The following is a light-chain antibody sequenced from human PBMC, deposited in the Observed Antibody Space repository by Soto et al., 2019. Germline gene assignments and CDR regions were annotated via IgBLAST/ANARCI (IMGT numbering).Light chain of an antibody. CDR2: EGS. J-gene: IGLJ2*01. Sequence: QSALTQPASVSGSPGQSITISCTGTSSDVGSYKLVSWYQQHPGKAPKLMISEGSERPSGVSNRFSGSKSANTASLTISGLQAEDEADYFCCSYAGSFVVFGGGTQLTVL. V-gene: IGLV2-23*01. CDR1: SSDVGSYKL. CDR3: CSYAGSFVV.